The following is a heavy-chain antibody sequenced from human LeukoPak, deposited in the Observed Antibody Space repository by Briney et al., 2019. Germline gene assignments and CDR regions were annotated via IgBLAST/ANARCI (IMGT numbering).Heavy chain of an antibody. CDR3: ARVDVAGIDY. Sequence: GASVKVCCTASGYTFTVYYMHWVRQAPGQGLEWMGWINPNSGGTNYAQKFQGRVTMTRDTSISTAYMELSRLRSDDTAVYYCARVDVAGIDYWGQGTLVTVSS. V-gene: IGHV1-2*02. D-gene: IGHD6-19*01. CDR2: INPNSGGT. CDR1: GYTFTVYY. J-gene: IGHJ4*02.